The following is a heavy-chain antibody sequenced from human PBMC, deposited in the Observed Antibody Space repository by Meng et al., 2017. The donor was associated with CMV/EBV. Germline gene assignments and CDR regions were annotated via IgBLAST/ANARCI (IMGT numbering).Heavy chain of an antibody. CDR3: ASLPVYGDYVRDY. D-gene: IGHD4-17*01. Sequence: KASGSTFTSYDINWVRQATEQGLEWMGWMNPNSGNTGYAQKFQGRVTMTRNTSISTAYMELSSLRSEDTAVYYCASLPVYGDYVRDYWGQGTLVTVSS. CDR2: MNPNSGNT. V-gene: IGHV1-8*01. CDR1: GSTFTSYD. J-gene: IGHJ4*02.